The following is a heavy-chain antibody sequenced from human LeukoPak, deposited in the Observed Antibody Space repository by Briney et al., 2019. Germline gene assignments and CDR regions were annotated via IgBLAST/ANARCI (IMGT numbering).Heavy chain of an antibody. V-gene: IGHV3-48*01. Sequence: PGGSLRLSCAASGFTFSSYSMNWVRQAPGKGLEWVSSISSSSSTIYYADSVKGRFTISRDNAKNSLYLQMNSLRAEDTAVYYCARAPLGPPGYMDVWGKGTTVTVSS. D-gene: IGHD3-16*01. J-gene: IGHJ6*03. CDR3: ARAPLGPPGYMDV. CDR1: GFTFSSYS. CDR2: ISSSSSTI.